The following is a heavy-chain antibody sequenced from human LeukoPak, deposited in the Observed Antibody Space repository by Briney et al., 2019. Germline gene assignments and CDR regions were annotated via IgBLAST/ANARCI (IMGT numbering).Heavy chain of an antibody. V-gene: IGHV3-21*01. J-gene: IGHJ6*03. CDR2: ISSSSSYI. D-gene: IGHD6-6*01. CDR3: ARDGTPIRSSYSYYYMDV. CDR1: GFTFSRYS. Sequence: PGGSLRLSCAASGFTFSRYSMNWVRQAPGKGRECVSSISSSSSYIYYADSVKGRFPISRDKAKTSLYLQMNSLRAEDTAVYYCARDGTPIRSSYSYYYMDVWGKGTTVTVSS.